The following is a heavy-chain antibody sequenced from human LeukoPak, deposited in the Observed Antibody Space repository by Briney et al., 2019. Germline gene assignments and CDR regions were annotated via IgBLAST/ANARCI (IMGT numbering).Heavy chain of an antibody. V-gene: IGHV4-59*12. Sequence: SETLSLTCTVSRDSISDYYWSWIRHPPGKRLEWIGYFYYTGSTGYNPSLKSRVTISVDTSKNQFSLKLSSVTAADTAVYYCARIGHQAELYYWGQGTLVTVSS. D-gene: IGHD3/OR15-3a*01. CDR2: FYYTGST. CDR1: RDSISDYY. CDR3: ARIGHQAELYY. J-gene: IGHJ4*02.